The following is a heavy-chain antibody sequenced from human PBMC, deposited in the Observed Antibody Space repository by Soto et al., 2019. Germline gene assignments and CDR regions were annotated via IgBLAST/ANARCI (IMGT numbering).Heavy chain of an antibody. V-gene: IGHV4-31*03. CDR2: IYYSGST. Sequence: QVQLQESGPGLVKPSQTLSLTCTVSGGSISSGGYYWSWIRQHPGKGLEWIGYIYYSGSTYYNPSLKSRVTISVDTSKNQFSLKLSSVTAADTAVYYCARDPLVAYCGGDCYSGLFYWGQGTLVTVSS. CDR3: ARDPLVAYCGGDCYSGLFY. D-gene: IGHD2-21*02. J-gene: IGHJ4*02. CDR1: GGSISSGGYY.